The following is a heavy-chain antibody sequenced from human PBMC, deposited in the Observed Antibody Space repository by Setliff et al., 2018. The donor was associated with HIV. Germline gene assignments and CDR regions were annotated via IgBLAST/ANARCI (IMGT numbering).Heavy chain of an antibody. Sequence: GGSLRLSCSASGFTFSSYWMHWVRQVPGKGLVWVSRINSDGSRTDYADSVKGRFTMSRDNAKDTLYLQMSSLSAEDTAVYFCATPYASGWYDVLKNWGQGTVVTVSS. V-gene: IGHV3-74*01. J-gene: IGHJ4*02. CDR3: ATPYASGWYDVLKN. CDR1: GFTFSSYW. CDR2: INSDGSRT. D-gene: IGHD6-19*01.